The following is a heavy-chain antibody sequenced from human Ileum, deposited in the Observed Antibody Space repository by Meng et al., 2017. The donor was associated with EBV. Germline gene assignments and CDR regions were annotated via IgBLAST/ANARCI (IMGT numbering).Heavy chain of an antibody. CDR2: CSEST. J-gene: IGHJ4*02. Sequence: QVALQEACPGLGQPSQTLSLTLSVSGVSISCGVDRWSWIRQPPGKGLEWIGCSESTSYHPSLESRLTISVETSKNQFSLKLDSATAANTAVYYCAIYSVGGSGQGYWGQGTLVTVSS. V-gene: IGHV4-30-4*01. CDR3: AIYSVGGSGQGY. D-gene: IGHD2-15*01. CDR1: GVSISCGVDR.